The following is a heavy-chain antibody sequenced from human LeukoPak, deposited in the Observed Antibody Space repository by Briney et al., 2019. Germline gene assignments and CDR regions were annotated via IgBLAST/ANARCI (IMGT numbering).Heavy chain of an antibody. CDR3: ASDSSGYPNWFDP. CDR1: GGSFSGYY. D-gene: IGHD3-22*01. CDR2: INHSGST. J-gene: IGHJ5*02. V-gene: IGHV4-34*01. Sequence: KPSETLSLTCAVYGGSFSGYYWSWIRQPPGKGLEWIGKINHSGSTNYNPSLKSRVTISVDTSKNQFSLKQSSVTAADTAVYYCASDSSGYPNWFDPWGQGTLVTVSS.